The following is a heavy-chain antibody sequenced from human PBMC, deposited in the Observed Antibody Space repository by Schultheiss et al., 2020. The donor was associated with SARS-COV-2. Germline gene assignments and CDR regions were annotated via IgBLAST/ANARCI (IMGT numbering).Heavy chain of an antibody. CDR3: ARDQRSVVVAAKDY. D-gene: IGHD2-15*01. Sequence: GGSLRLSCAASGFTFDDYGMSWVRQAPGKGLEWVSGISWNSGSIGYADSVKGRFTISRDNAKNSLYLQMNSLRAEDTAVYYCARDQRSVVVAAKDYWGQGTLVTVSS. CDR1: GFTFDDYG. J-gene: IGHJ4*02. V-gene: IGHV3-9*01. CDR2: ISWNSGSI.